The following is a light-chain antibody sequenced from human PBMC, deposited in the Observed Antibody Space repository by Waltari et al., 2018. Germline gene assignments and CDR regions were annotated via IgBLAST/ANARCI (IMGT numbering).Light chain of an antibody. J-gene: IGKJ2*03. V-gene: IGKV1-5*03. CDR2: KAS. CDR3: QHYKTYPVS. Sequence: DIQMTHSPSTLSAFVGDRVTITCRASQSISDLLAWYQQRPGKAPKVLIYKASSLESGVPSRFSGSGSGTEFTLTINNLQPDDFASYYCQHYKTYPVSFGQGTRLEIK. CDR1: QSISDL.